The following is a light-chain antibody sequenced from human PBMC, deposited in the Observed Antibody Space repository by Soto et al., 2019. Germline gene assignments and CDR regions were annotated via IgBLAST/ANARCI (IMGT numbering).Light chain of an antibody. Sequence: DIVMTQSPDSLAVSLGERATINCKSSQSVLYSSNNKNYLAWYQQKPGQPPKLLIYWASTRESGVPDRFSGSGSGTDFTLKISRVEAEDVGVYYCMQRIEFPWTFGQGTKVDIK. CDR3: MQRIEFPWT. CDR2: WAS. CDR1: QSVLYSSNNKNY. J-gene: IGKJ1*01. V-gene: IGKV4-1*01.